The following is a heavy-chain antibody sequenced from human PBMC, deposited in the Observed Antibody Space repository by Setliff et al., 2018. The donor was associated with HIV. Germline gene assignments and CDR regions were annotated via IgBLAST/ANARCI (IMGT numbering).Heavy chain of an antibody. D-gene: IGHD3-10*01. CDR3: ARDYYDLSSYHHYRHDCFDP. CDR2: ISANDGRT. J-gene: IGHJ5*02. V-gene: IGHV1-18*01. CDR1: GGTFSSYA. Sequence: GASVKVSCKASGGTFSSYAISWVRQAPGQGLEWMGWISANDGRTNHAQNFQDRVTMTTDTATSTAYMELRSLRSDDTAVYYCARDYYDLSSYHHYRHDCFDPWGQGTLVTVSS.